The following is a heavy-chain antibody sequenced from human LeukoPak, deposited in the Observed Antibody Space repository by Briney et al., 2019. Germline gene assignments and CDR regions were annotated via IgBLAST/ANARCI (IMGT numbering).Heavy chain of an antibody. CDR2: ISYDGSNK. V-gene: IGHV3-30*04. Sequence: PGGSLRLSCAASGFTFSSYAMHWVRQAPGKGLEWVAVISYDGSNKYYADSVKGRFTISRDNSKNTLYLQMNSLRAEDTAVYYCARDRGSIAVAEIQFDYWGQGTLVTVSS. J-gene: IGHJ4*02. D-gene: IGHD6-19*01. CDR1: GFTFSSYA. CDR3: ARDRGSIAVAEIQFDY.